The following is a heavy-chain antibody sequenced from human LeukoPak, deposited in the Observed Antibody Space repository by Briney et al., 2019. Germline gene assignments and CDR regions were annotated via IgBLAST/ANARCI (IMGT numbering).Heavy chain of an antibody. CDR2: ISGSGGST. CDR1: GFTFSSYG. V-gene: IGHV3-23*01. Sequence: GGSLRLSCAASGFTFSSYGMSWVRQAPGKGLEWVSAISGSGGSTYYADSVKGRFTISRDNSKNTLYLQMNSLRAEDTAVYYCSTYCGGDCSVAFDIWGQGTMVTVSS. D-gene: IGHD2-21*02. J-gene: IGHJ3*02. CDR3: STYCGGDCSVAFDI.